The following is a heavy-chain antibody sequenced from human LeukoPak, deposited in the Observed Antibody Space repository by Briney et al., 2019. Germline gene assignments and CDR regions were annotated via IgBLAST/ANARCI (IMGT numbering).Heavy chain of an antibody. CDR3: ARGRGVGFGY. J-gene: IGHJ4*02. CDR2: INHSGST. D-gene: IGHD3-10*01. CDR1: GGSFSGYY. V-gene: IGHV4-34*01. Sequence: PSETLSLTCAVYGGSFSGYYWSWIPQPPGKGLEWIGEINHSGSTNYNPSLKSRVTISVDSSKNQFSLKLSSATAADTAVYSCARGRGVGFGYWGQGTLVTVSS.